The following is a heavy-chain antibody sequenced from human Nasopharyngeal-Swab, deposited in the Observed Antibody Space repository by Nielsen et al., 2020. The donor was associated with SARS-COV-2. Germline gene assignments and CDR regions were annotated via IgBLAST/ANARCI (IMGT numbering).Heavy chain of an antibody. CDR1: GFTFSSYA. J-gene: IGHJ5*02. CDR2: MSGRGANT. D-gene: IGHD2-15*01. V-gene: IGHV3-23*01. Sequence: GGSLRLSCAASGFTFSSYAMNWVRHAPGKGLEWVSCMSGRGANTYYADSVKGRFTISRDTSKNTLYLQMNGLRAEDTAVYYCAKDSGAGFCDDGSCFPTNHWGQGTLVTVSS. CDR3: AKDSGAGFCDDGSCFPTNH.